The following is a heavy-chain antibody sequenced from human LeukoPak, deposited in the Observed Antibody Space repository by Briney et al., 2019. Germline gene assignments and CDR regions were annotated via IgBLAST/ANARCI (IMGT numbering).Heavy chain of an antibody. CDR3: ARGDGYSSGSFDN. CDR1: GFTFSSYS. CDR2: ISSSSSTI. V-gene: IGHV3-48*04. J-gene: IGHJ4*02. Sequence: GGSLRLSCAASGFTFSSYSMNWVRQAPGKRLEWVSYISSSSSTIYYADSVKGRFTISRDNAKNSLYLQMNSLRAEDTAVYYCARGDGYSSGSFDNWGQGTLVTVSS. D-gene: IGHD6-19*01.